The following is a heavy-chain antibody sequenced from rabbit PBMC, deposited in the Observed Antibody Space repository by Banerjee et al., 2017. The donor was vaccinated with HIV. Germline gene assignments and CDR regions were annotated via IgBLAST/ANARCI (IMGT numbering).Heavy chain of an antibody. CDR2: IYTSSGST. D-gene: IGHD2-1*01. Sequence: QSLEESGGDLVKPGASLTLTCTASGFSFSSSYYMCWVRQAPGKGLELIACIYTSSGSTVYATWAKGRFTISRTSSTTVALQMTSLTAADTATYFCARSSGDVSLNLWGQGTLVTVS. J-gene: IGHJ4*01. V-gene: IGHV1S40*01. CDR1: GFSFSSSYY. CDR3: ARSSGDVSLNL.